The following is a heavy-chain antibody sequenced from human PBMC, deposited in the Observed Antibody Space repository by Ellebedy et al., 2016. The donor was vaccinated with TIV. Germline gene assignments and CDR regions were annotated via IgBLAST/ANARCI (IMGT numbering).Heavy chain of an antibody. D-gene: IGHD3-16*02. J-gene: IGHJ3*01. CDR3: ARPGRKSRFDCCRSFDF. CDR2: IQPGDSET. CDR1: GYDFTNYW. V-gene: IGHV5-51*01. Sequence: GESLKISCQTSGYDFTNYWIAWVRQVPGRGLEYIGVIQPGDSETRYSPSFQGQVTISSDKSINTAYLQWSNLKASYTAMYYCARPGRKSRFDCCRSFDFWGQGTMVTVSS.